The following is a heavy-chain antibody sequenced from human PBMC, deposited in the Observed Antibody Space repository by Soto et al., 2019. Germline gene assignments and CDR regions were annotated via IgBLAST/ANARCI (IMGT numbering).Heavy chain of an antibody. V-gene: IGHV3-7*03. Sequence: GGSLRLPCVVSRCTFSMYSMSWVRPGPGRGLEWVTKTPQHGVDGHYAESLRGRFIISRDNDKNSLHLQLRNLRAEDTAVYYCARDRLIVPSHDGFYGSDGWGRGATVTVSS. J-gene: IGHJ6*02. CDR3: ARDRLIVPSHDGFYGSDG. CDR1: RCTFSMYS. CDR2: TPQHGVDG. D-gene: IGHD3-22*01.